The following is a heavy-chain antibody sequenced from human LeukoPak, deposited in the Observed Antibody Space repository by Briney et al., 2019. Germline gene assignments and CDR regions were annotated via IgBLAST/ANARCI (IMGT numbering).Heavy chain of an antibody. J-gene: IGHJ4*02. CDR3: ASGYNSSSKTDY. V-gene: IGHV4-61*01. D-gene: IGHD5-18*01. Sequence: PSETLSLTCTVSGGSISSSSYYWSWIRQPPGKGLEWIGYIYYSGSTNYNPSLKSRVTVSVDTSKNQFSLKLSSVTAADTAVYYCASGYNSSSKTDYWGQGTLVTVS. CDR2: IYYSGST. CDR1: GGSISSSSYY.